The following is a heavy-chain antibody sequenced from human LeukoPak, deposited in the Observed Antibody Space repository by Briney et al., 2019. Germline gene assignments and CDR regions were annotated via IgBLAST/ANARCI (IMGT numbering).Heavy chain of an antibody. D-gene: IGHD2-2*02. CDR1: GYTFTSYD. V-gene: IGHV7-4-1*02. J-gene: IGHJ5*02. CDR3: ARKVPFCSSTSCYNLGSWFDP. CDR2: INTNTGNP. Sequence: ASVKVSCKASGYTFTSYDINWVRQATGQGLEWMGWINTNTGNPTYAQGFTGRFVFSLDTSVSTAYLQISSLKAEDTAVYYCARKVPFCSSTSCYNLGSWFDPWGQGTLVTVSS.